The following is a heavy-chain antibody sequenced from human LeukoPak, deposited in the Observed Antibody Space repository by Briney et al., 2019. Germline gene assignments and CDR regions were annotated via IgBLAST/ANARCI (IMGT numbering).Heavy chain of an antibody. CDR1: GFTFSTYW. Sequence: GGSLRLSRAASGFTFSTYWMSWVRQAPGKGLEWVANIKQDGSEKYYIDSVKGRFTISRDNAKNSLYLQMNSLRAEDTAMYYCARDSAGNDYWGQGTLVTVSS. CDR2: IKQDGSEK. CDR3: ARDSAGNDY. J-gene: IGHJ4*02. V-gene: IGHV3-7*01. D-gene: IGHD6-13*01.